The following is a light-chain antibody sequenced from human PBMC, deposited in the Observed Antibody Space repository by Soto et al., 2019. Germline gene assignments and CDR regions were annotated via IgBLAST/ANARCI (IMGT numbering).Light chain of an antibody. CDR2: DAS. CDR3: QQRVSWPRA. J-gene: IGKJ4*01. Sequence: EIVLTQSPATLSLSLGERATLSCRASQNINTYLVWYQQKPGQAPRLLIYDASKGATGIPDRFSGSGSGTDFTLTISSLAPEDFALYYCQQRVSWPRAFGGGTEVEVK. CDR1: QNINTY. V-gene: IGKV3-11*01.